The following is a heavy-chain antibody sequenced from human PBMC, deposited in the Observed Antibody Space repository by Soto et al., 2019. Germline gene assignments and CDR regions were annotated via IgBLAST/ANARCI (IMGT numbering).Heavy chain of an antibody. V-gene: IGHV3-33*01. D-gene: IGHD6-19*01. CDR1: GFTFSSYG. J-gene: IGHJ5*02. Sequence: QVQLVESGGGVVQPGRSLRLSCAASGFTFSSYGMHWVRQAPGKGLEWVAVIWYDGSNKYYADSVKGRFTISRDNSKNTLYLQMNSLRAEDTAVYYCAREASSGWYTNWFDPWGQGTLVTVSS. CDR3: AREASSGWYTNWFDP. CDR2: IWYDGSNK.